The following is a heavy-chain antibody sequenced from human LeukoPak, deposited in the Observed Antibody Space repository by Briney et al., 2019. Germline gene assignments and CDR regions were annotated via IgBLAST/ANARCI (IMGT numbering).Heavy chain of an antibody. D-gene: IGHD6-13*01. CDR2: IYYTGNT. J-gene: IGHJ5*02. Sequence: SETLSLTCTVSGGSINGNYWSWIRQSPGKGLEWIGYIYYTGNTNYNPSLTSRITISVDTSKNQFSLNLSSVTAADTAVYYCTGLHFAAAEEYDPWGQGTLVTVSS. V-gene: IGHV4-59*08. CDR3: TGLHFAAAEEYDP. CDR1: GGSINGNY.